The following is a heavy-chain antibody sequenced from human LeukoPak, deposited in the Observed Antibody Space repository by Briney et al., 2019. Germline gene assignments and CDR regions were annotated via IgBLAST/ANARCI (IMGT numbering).Heavy chain of an antibody. CDR2: ISSSSSYI. D-gene: IGHD3-10*01. Sequence: PGGSLRLSCAASGFTFSSYSMNWVRQAPGKGLEWVSSISSSSSYIYYADSVKGRFTISRDNAKNSLYLQMNSLRAEDTAVYNCARDRYGSGSLASYYFDYWGQGTLVTVSS. CDR1: GFTFSSYS. CDR3: ARDRYGSGSLASYYFDY. J-gene: IGHJ4*02. V-gene: IGHV3-21*01.